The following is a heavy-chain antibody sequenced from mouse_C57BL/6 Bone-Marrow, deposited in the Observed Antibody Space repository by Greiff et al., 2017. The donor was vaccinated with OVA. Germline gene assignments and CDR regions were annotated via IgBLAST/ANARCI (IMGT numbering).Heavy chain of an antibody. D-gene: IGHD1-1*01. CDR3: ATSYYYGAMDY. V-gene: IGHV1-52*01. CDR2: IDPSDSET. Sequence: VQLQQPGAELVRPGSSVKLSCKASGYTFTSYWMHWVKQRPIQGLEWIGNIDPSDSETHYNQKFKDKATLTVDKSSSTAYMQLSSLTSEDSAVYYCATSYYYGAMDYWGQGTSVTVSS. J-gene: IGHJ4*01. CDR1: GYTFTSYW.